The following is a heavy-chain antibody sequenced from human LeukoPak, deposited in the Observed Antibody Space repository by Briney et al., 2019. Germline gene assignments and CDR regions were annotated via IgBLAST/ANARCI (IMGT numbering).Heavy chain of an antibody. CDR2: IYSGGST. CDR3: ARGTYSGSHGFDY. J-gene: IGHJ4*02. V-gene: IGHV3-66*01. Sequence: GGSLRLSCAASGFTVSSNYKSWVRQAPGKGLEWVSVIYSGGSTYYADSVKGRFTISRDNSKNTLYLQMNSLRAEDTAVYYCARGTYSGSHGFDYWGQGTLVTVSS. CDR1: GFTVSSNY. D-gene: IGHD1-26*01.